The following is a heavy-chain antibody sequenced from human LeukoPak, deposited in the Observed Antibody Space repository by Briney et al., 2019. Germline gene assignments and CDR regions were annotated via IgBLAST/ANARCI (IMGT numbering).Heavy chain of an antibody. V-gene: IGHV3-23*01. CDR1: GFTFSSYA. Sequence: PGGSLRLSCAASGFTFSSYAMSWVHQAPGKGLEWVSAISGSGGSTYYADSVKGRFTISRDNSKNTLYLQMNSLRAEDTAVYYCAKGPDDSSGYYSLPYYYMDVWGKGTTVTVSS. D-gene: IGHD3-22*01. CDR3: AKGPDDSSGYYSLPYYYMDV. J-gene: IGHJ6*03. CDR2: ISGSGGST.